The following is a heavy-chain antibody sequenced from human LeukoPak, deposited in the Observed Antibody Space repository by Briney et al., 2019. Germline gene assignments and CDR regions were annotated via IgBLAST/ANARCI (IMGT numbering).Heavy chain of an antibody. V-gene: IGHV3-48*03. CDR2: ISSSGDSI. Sequence: PGGSLRLSCAPSVFSLTTYEMNCVRQAPGKGLEWVSYISSSGDSIYYADSVKGRFTISRDNAKNSLSLQMNSLRAEDTAIYYCARDRRVGATWSVGAFDIWGQGTTVTVSS. CDR3: ARDRRVGATWSVGAFDI. J-gene: IGHJ3*02. CDR1: VFSLTTYE. D-gene: IGHD1-26*01.